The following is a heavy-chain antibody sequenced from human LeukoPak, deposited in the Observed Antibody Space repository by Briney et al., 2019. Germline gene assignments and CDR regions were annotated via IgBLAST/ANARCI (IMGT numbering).Heavy chain of an antibody. CDR3: ARASGIAAVGKFDY. Sequence: SETLSLTCAVSGGSISSSNWWSWVRQPPGKGLEWIGEIYHSGSTNYNPSLKSRVTISVDTSKNQFSLKLSSVTAADTAVHYCARASGIAAVGKFDYWGQGSLVTVPS. J-gene: IGHJ4*02. CDR2: IYHSGST. V-gene: IGHV4-4*02. CDR1: GGSISSSNW. D-gene: IGHD6-13*01.